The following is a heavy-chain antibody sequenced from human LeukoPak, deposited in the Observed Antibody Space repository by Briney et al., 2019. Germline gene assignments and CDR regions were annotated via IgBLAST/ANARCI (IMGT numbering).Heavy chain of an antibody. D-gene: IGHD1-26*01. CDR1: GYTFTGYY. CDR3: ARPNSVGASAYFDY. V-gene: IGHV1-2*02. CDR2: INPNSGGT. J-gene: IGHJ4*02. Sequence: ASPKVSCKASGYTFTGYYMHWVPQAPRQGLWCMWWINPNSGGTNYAQKFQGRVTMTRDTSISTAYMGLSRLRPADTAVYYCARPNSVGASAYFDYWGQETLVTVSS.